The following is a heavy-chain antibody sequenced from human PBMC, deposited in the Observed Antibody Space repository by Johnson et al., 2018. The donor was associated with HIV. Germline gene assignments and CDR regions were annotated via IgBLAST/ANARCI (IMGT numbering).Heavy chain of an antibody. CDR2: IYSGGST. CDR1: GFTVSSNY. V-gene: IGHV3-53*01. CDR3: ANEPSLSGSYRIPLFDI. D-gene: IGHD1-26*01. J-gene: IGHJ3*02. Sequence: VQLVESGGGLVKPGGSLRLSCAASGFTVSSNYMSWVRQAPGKGLEWVSVIYSGGSTYYADSVKGRFTISRDNSKNTLYLQMNSLRAEATAVYYCANEPSLSGSYRIPLFDIWGRGTMVTVSS.